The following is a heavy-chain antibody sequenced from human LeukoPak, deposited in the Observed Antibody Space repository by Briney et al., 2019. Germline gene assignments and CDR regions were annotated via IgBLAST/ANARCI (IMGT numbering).Heavy chain of an antibody. CDR1: GFSFNSYW. D-gene: IGHD6-19*01. CDR3: GRFGYVAGIDL. CDR2: IDPAGTDT. J-gene: IGHJ4*02. Sequence: GGSLRLSCAASGFSFNSYWMTWVRQPPGRGLEWVANIDPAGTDTYYVDPVKGRFTISRDNAKNLVYLQMDTLRAEDTAVYSCGRFGYVAGIDLWGQGTLVTVSS. V-gene: IGHV3-7*01.